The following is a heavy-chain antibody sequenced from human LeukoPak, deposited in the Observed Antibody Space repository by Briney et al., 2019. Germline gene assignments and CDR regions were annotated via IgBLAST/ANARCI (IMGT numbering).Heavy chain of an antibody. CDR1: GFTFSSYG. J-gene: IGHJ3*02. V-gene: IGHV3-33*01. D-gene: IGHD2-15*01. CDR3: ARDPTYCSGCSCSDAFDI. Sequence: GGSLRLSCAASGFTFSSYGMHWVRQAPGKGLEWVAVIWYDGSNKYYADSVKGRFTISRDNSKNTLYLQMNSLRAEDTAVYYCARDPTYCSGCSCSDAFDIWGQGTMVNGSS. CDR2: IWYDGSNK.